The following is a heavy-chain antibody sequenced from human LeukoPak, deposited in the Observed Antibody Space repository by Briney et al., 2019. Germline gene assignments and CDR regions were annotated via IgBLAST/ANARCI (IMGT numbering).Heavy chain of an antibody. CDR2: INPSGGST. J-gene: IGHJ5*02. Sequence: GASVKVSCKASGYTFTSYYIHWLRQAPGQGLEWMGIINPSGGSTSYAQKFQGRVTMTRDTSTSTVYMELSSLRSEDTAVYYCARGRIVVVVAATSWFDPWGQGTLVTVSS. CDR3: ARGRIVVVVAATSWFDP. V-gene: IGHV1-46*01. D-gene: IGHD2-15*01. CDR1: GYTFTSYY.